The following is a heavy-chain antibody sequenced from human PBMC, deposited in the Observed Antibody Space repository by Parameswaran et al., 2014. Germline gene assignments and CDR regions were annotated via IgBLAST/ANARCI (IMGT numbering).Heavy chain of an antibody. CDR1: GFTFSSYG. V-gene: IGHV3-74*01. Sequence: GGSLRLSCAASGFTFSSYGMHWVRQAPGKGLVWVSRVKNDGGSTNYADSVKGRFTISRDNAKNTLYLQMNSLTVEDTAVYYCARGVSAKGDSGNWFWGQGARVTVSS. CDR3: ARGVSAKGDSGNWF. J-gene: IGHJ4*02. CDR2: VKNDGGST. D-gene: IGHD3-10*01.